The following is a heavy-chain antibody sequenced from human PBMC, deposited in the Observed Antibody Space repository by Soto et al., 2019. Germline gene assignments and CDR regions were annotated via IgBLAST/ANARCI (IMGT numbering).Heavy chain of an antibody. CDR2: IYYSGST. Sequence: SETLSLTCTVSGGSISSGGYYWSWIRQHPGKGLEWIGYIYYSGSTYYNPSLKSRVTISVDTSKNQFSLKLSSVTAADTAVYYYAREVYYYYYGMDVWGQGTTVTVSS. CDR1: GGSISSGGYY. CDR3: AREVYYYYYGMDV. V-gene: IGHV4-31*03. J-gene: IGHJ6*02.